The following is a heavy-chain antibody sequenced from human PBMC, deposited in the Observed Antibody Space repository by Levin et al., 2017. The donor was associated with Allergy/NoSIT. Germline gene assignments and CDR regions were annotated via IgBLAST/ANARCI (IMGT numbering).Heavy chain of an antibody. D-gene: IGHD1-26*01. CDR1: GGSISSHY. CDR3: ARSDPPPNCSGRYHYYDY. V-gene: IGHV4-4*07. Sequence: ESLKISCTVSGGSISSHYWTWIRQPAGKGTEWIGRVDTSGSANYSPSRKSRVSLSVDTSKNQFSLRLSSVTGADTAVYYCARSDPPPNCSGRYHYYDYWGQGALVTVSS. CDR2: VDTSGSA. J-gene: IGHJ4*02.